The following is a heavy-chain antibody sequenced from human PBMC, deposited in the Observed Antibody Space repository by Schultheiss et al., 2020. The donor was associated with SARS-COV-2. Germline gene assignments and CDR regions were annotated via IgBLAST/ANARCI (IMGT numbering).Heavy chain of an antibody. CDR1: GYSLTRYW. CDR2: IYPGDSDT. J-gene: IGHJ4*02. Sequence: GESLKISCKGSGYSLTRYWIGWVRQMPGKGLEWMGIIYPGDSDTRYSPSFQGQVTISADKSISTAYLQWSSLKASDTAMYYCARHSHSSGWSAGYWGQGTLVTVSS. V-gene: IGHV5-51*01. CDR3: ARHSHSSGWSAGY. D-gene: IGHD6-19*01.